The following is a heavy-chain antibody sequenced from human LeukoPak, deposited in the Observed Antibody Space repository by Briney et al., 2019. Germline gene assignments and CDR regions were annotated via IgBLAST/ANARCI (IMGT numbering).Heavy chain of an antibody. D-gene: IGHD2-2*01. CDR3: AKDTAYQLPSYDAFDI. V-gene: IGHV3-9*01. Sequence: GGSLRLSCAASGFTFDDYAMHWVRQAPGKGLEWVSGISWNSDSIGYADSVKGRFTISRDNAKNSLYLQMNSLRAEDTALYYCAKDTAYQLPSYDAFDIWGQGTMVTVSS. J-gene: IGHJ3*02. CDR1: GFTFDDYA. CDR2: ISWNSDSI.